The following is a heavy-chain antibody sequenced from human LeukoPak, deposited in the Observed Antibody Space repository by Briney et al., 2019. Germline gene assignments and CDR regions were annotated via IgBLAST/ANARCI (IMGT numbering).Heavy chain of an antibody. CDR3: AKDVDSSGYYLNY. CDR2: ISGNGGST. CDR1: GFTFSSYA. J-gene: IGHJ4*02. V-gene: IGHV3-23*01. D-gene: IGHD3-22*01. Sequence: GGSLRLSCAASGFTFSSYAMSWVRQAPGKGLEWVSVISGNGGSTHYADSVKGRFTISRDNSKNTLYLQMNSLRAEDTAVYYCAKDVDSSGYYLNYWGQGTLVTVSS.